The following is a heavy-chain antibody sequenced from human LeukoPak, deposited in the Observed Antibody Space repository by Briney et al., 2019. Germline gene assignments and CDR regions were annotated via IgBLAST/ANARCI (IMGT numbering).Heavy chain of an antibody. Sequence: SETLSLTCTVSGGSMNTYYWTWIRQPPGKGLEWIGYIYHSGSTKYNPSLKSRVTISVDTSKNQLSLNLSSVTAADTAVYYCARGGYSGKDYNNWGQGTLVTVSS. CDR1: GGSMNTYY. J-gene: IGHJ4*02. V-gene: IGHV4-59*01. CDR2: IYHSGST. CDR3: ARGGYSGKDYNN. D-gene: IGHD5-12*01.